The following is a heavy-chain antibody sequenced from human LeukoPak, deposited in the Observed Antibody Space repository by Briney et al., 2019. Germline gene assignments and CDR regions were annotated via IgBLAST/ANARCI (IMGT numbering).Heavy chain of an antibody. CDR2: ISGSGGST. J-gene: IGHJ4*02. CDR3: AKGSGLTGTFFDY. CDR1: GFTFSSYA. V-gene: IGHV3-23*01. D-gene: IGHD7-27*01. Sequence: GRSLRLSCAASGFTFSSYAMSWVRQAPGRGLEWVSTISGSGGSTYYADSVKGRFTISRDNSKNTLYLQMNSLRAEDTAVYYCAKGSGLTGTFFDYWGQGTLVTVSS.